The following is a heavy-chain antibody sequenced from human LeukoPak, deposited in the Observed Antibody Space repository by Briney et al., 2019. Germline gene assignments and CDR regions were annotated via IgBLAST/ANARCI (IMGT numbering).Heavy chain of an antibody. V-gene: IGHV1-2*02. CDR2: INPNSGGT. CDR1: GYTFTGYY. Sequence: GASVKVSCKASGYTFTGYYMHWVRQAPGQGLEWMGWINPNSGGTNYAQKFQGRVTMTRDTSISTAYMELSSLRSEDKAVYYCAGSPYDSSGYYYVGLDYYYYYMDVWGKGTTVTVSS. CDR3: AGSPYDSSGYYYVGLDYYYYYMDV. J-gene: IGHJ6*03. D-gene: IGHD3-22*01.